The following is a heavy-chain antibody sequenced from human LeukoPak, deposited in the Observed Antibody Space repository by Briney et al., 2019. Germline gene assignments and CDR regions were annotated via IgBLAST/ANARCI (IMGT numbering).Heavy chain of an antibody. D-gene: IGHD2-15*01. V-gene: IGHV4-38-2*02. Sequence: SETLSLTCTVSGYSISNGYYWGWIRQPPGKGLEWVGSIYHRGSTYYNPSLKSRVTISVDTSKNQFSLKLSSVTAADTAVYYCARGRKRGGYCSGGSCHGDYWGQGTLVTVSS. CDR2: IYHRGST. J-gene: IGHJ4*02. CDR3: ARGRKRGGYCSGGSCHGDY. CDR1: GYSISNGYY.